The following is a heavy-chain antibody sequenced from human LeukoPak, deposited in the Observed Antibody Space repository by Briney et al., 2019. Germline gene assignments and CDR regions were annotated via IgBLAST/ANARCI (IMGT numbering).Heavy chain of an antibody. Sequence: GRSLRLSCAASGFTFDEYAMHWVPPAPGKGLERVLGICWSSGSIVYADSVKGRFTISRENLKNSLYLQMNSLRSDDTALYYCAKALPYFDWLLEGFGYYFDYWGQGTLVTVSS. V-gene: IGHV3-9*01. CDR2: ICWSSGSI. CDR3: AKALPYFDWLLEGFGYYFDY. J-gene: IGHJ4*02. D-gene: IGHD3-9*01. CDR1: GFTFDEYA.